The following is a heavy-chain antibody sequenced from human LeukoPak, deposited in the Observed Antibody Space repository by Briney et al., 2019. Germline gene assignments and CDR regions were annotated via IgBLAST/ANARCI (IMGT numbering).Heavy chain of an antibody. V-gene: IGHV1-3*01. J-gene: IGHJ3*02. CDR3: ATPGPYYYGSGSYELAFDI. CDR1: GYTFTSYA. CDR2: INAGNGNT. D-gene: IGHD3-10*01. Sequence: ASVTVSFKASGYTFTSYAMHWVRQAPGQRLEWMGWINAGNGNTKYSQKFQGRVTITRDTSASTAYMELSSLRSEDTAVYYCATPGPYYYGSGSYELAFDIWGQGTMVTVSS.